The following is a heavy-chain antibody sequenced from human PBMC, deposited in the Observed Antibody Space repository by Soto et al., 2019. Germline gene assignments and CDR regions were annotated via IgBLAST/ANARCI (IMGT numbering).Heavy chain of an antibody. J-gene: IGHJ4*02. CDR3: AHRPRGYAYYFDY. CDR2: IYWDEDK. V-gene: IGHV2-5*02. CDR1: GFSLSTRGVA. Sequence: QITLKESGPTLVKPTQTLTLTCTFSGFSLSTRGVAVGWFRQPPGKALEWLALIYWDEDKWYSPSLKSRLTITDDTPKNQVVLTMTNIDPVDTATYYCAHRPRGYAYYFDYWGQGTLVTVSS. D-gene: IGHD5-12*01.